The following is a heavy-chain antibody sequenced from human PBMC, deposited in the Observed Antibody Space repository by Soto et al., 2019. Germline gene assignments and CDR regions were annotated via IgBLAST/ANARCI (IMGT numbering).Heavy chain of an antibody. J-gene: IGHJ4*02. Sequence: EVQLVESGGGLVQPGGSLRLSCAASGFTFSSYNMNWVRQAPGKGLEWVSYINSSSTTIHYGDSVKGRFTISRDNAQNSLYLQITSLRAAETAVYNCARGVAYCSGGSCYHDSWGQGTLVTVSP. CDR3: ARGVAYCSGGSCYHDS. CDR1: GFTFSSYN. CDR2: INSSSTTI. V-gene: IGHV3-48*01. D-gene: IGHD2-15*01.